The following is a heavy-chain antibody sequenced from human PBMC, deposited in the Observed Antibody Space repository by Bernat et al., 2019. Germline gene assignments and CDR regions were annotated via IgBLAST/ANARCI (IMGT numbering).Heavy chain of an antibody. D-gene: IGHD7-27*01. CDR1: GGSISSGGYY. J-gene: IGHJ4*02. Sequence: QVQLQESGPGLVKPSQTLSLTCTVSGGSISSGGYYWSWIRQHPGKGLEWIGYIYYSGSTYYNPSLKSRVTISVDTSKNQFSLKLSSVTAADTAMYYCAREANWGYLLDYWGQGTLVTVSS. V-gene: IGHV4-31*03. CDR2: IYYSGST. CDR3: AREANWGYLLDY.